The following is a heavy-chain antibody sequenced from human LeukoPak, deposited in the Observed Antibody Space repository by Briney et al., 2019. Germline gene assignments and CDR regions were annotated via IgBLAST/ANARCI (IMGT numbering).Heavy chain of an antibody. V-gene: IGHV3-7*03. Sequence: GGSLRLSCVASGFTFSNYWTIWVRQAPGKGLGWVANIKQDGSEKYYVDSVKGTFTISKDNRKNSLYLQMNSPGADDTDVYYCASEPYFGDVDYWGQGTLVTVSS. D-gene: IGHD4-17*01. CDR1: GFTFSNYW. CDR2: IKQDGSEK. CDR3: ASEPYFGDVDY. J-gene: IGHJ4*02.